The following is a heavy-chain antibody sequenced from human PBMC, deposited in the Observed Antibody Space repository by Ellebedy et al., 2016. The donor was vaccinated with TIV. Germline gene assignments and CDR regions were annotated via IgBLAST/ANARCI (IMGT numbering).Heavy chain of an antibody. V-gene: IGHV1-2*06. Sequence: ASVTVSCKTSGYSFTAYFLHWVRQAPGQGLEWMGRINPNSGDTTYAQKFLGRVTLTRDTSISTAYMGLNRLRSDDTAIYYCARAYYYDSIAYYFDSWGQGTLVTVSS. CDR1: GYSFTAYF. CDR3: ARAYYYDSIAYYFDS. J-gene: IGHJ4*02. D-gene: IGHD3-22*01. CDR2: INPNSGDT.